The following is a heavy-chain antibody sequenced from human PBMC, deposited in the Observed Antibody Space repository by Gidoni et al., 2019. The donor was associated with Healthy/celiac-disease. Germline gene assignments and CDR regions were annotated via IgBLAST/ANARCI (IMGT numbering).Heavy chain of an antibody. V-gene: IGHV1-24*01. CDR2: FDPEDGET. J-gene: IGHJ4*02. CDR1: GYTPTDLS. Sequence: QVQLFQSGAAVNKPGASVKVSCQVSGYTPTDLSTPWVRQDPGKGREWMGGFDPEDGETSYAQKFQGRVTMTEDTSTDTAYMELSSLRSEDTAVYYCATLATVTTGAFDYWGQGTLVTVSS. D-gene: IGHD4-17*01. CDR3: ATLATVTTGAFDY.